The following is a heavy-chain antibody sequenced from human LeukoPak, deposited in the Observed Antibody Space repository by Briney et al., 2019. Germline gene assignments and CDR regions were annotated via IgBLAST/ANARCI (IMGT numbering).Heavy chain of an antibody. D-gene: IGHD2-15*01. CDR3: ARDKLRGWSHYFDY. J-gene: IGHJ4*02. Sequence: SETLSLTCTVSGGSISSYYWSWIRQPAGKGLEWIGRIYTSGSTNYNPSLKSRVTMSVDTSKNQFSLKLSSVIAADTAVYYCARDKLRGWSHYFDYWGQGTLVTVSS. V-gene: IGHV4-4*07. CDR1: GGSISSYY. CDR2: IYTSGST.